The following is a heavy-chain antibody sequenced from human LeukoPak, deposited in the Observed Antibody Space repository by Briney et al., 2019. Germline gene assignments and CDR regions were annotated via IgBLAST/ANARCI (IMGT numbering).Heavy chain of an antibody. CDR3: AREARGYSGYDLDY. CDR2: ISSSSSYI. J-gene: IGHJ4*02. V-gene: IGHV3-21*01. Sequence: GGSLRLSCAASGFTFSSYSMNWVRQAPGKGLEWVSSISSSSSYIYYADSVKGRFTISRDNAENSLYLQMNSLRAEDTAVYYCAREARGYSGYDLDYWGQGTLVTVSS. CDR1: GFTFSSYS. D-gene: IGHD5-12*01.